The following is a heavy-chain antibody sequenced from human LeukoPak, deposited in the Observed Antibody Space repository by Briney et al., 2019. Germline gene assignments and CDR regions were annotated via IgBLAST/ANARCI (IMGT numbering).Heavy chain of an antibody. CDR1: GFTFSDYY. CDR2: MSSSGSTI. Sequence: PGGSLRLSCAASGFTFSDYYMSWIRQAPGKGLEWVSYMSSSGSTIYYADSVKGRFTISRDNAKNSLYLQMNSLRAGDTAVYYCARRGYYGSGSYYNVLFDYWGQGTLVIVSS. D-gene: IGHD3-10*01. J-gene: IGHJ4*02. CDR3: ARRGYYGSGSYYNVLFDY. V-gene: IGHV3-11*01.